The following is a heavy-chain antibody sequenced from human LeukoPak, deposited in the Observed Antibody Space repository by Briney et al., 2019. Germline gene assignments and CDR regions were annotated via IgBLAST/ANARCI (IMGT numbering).Heavy chain of an antibody. V-gene: IGHV3-30-3*01. D-gene: IGHD2-21*02. CDR1: GFTFSSYA. Sequence: GRSLRLSCAASGFTFSSYAMHWVRQAPGKGLEWVAVISYDGSNKYYADSVKGRFTISRDNSKNTLYLQMNSLRAEDTAVYYCARGLLAYCGGDCSYDAFDIWGQGTMVTVSS. CDR3: ARGLLAYCGGDCSYDAFDI. J-gene: IGHJ3*02. CDR2: ISYDGSNK.